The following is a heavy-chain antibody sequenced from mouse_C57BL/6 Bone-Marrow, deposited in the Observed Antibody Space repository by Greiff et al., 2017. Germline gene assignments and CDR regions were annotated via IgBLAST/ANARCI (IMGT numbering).Heavy chain of an antibody. V-gene: IGHV5-17*01. Sequence: EVKLVESGGGLVKPGGSLKLSCAASGFTFSDYGMHWVRQAPEKGLEWVAYISSGSSTIYYADIVKGRFTISRDNAKNTLFLQMTSLRSEDTAMYYCARVFDYWGQGTTLTVSS. CDR2: ISSGSSTI. CDR1: GFTFSDYG. J-gene: IGHJ2*01. CDR3: ARVFDY.